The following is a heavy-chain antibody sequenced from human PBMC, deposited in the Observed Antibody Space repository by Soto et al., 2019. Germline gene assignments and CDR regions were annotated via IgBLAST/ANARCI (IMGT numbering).Heavy chain of an antibody. CDR2: IYYSGST. Sequence: SETLSLTCTVSGGSISSGGYYWSWIRQHPGKGLEWIGYIYYSGSTYYNPSLKSRVTISVDTSKNQFSLKLSSVTAADTAVYYCARRKSRLYSSSWEHYGMDVWGQGTTVTVSS. V-gene: IGHV4-31*03. J-gene: IGHJ6*02. D-gene: IGHD6-13*01. CDR3: ARRKSRLYSSSWEHYGMDV. CDR1: GGSISSGGYY.